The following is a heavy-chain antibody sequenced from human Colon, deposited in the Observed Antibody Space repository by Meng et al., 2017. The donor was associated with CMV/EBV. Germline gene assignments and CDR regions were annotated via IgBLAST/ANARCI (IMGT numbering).Heavy chain of an antibody. CDR1: GLTFNGYG. CDR3: AREGYSNFDH. J-gene: IGHJ4*02. CDR2: IGSDGSIK. Sequence: GGSLRLSCAASGLTFNGYGLHWVRQAPGKGLEWVAFIGSDGSIKRYADSVKGRLTISRDNSKNTLWLHMHSLRPEDTALYYCAREGYSNFDHWGQGTLVTVSS. D-gene: IGHD4-11*01. V-gene: IGHV3-30*02.